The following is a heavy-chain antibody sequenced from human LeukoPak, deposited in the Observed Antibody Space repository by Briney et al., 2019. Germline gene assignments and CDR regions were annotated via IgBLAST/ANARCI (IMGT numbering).Heavy chain of an antibody. Sequence: ASVSVSCKASGYTFTSYGISWVRQAPGQGREGRGWISAYNGNTNYAQKLQGRVTMTTDTSTSTAYMELRSLRSDDTAVYYCARIPITMIVVVNNWFDPWGQGTLVTVSS. V-gene: IGHV1-18*01. CDR2: ISAYNGNT. CDR1: GYTFTSYG. CDR3: ARIPITMIVVVNNWFDP. J-gene: IGHJ5*02. D-gene: IGHD3-22*01.